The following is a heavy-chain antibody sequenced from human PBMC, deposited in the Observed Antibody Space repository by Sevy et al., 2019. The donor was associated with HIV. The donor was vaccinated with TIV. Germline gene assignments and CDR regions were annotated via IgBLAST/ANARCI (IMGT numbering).Heavy chain of an antibody. D-gene: IGHD3-9*01. J-gene: IGHJ4*02. CDR2: IYHSGST. Sequence: SETLSLTCAVSGYSISSGYYWGWIRQPPGKGLEWIGSIYHSGSTYYNTSLKSRVTISVDTSKNQFSLKLSSVTAADTAVYYCATDYDILTGYFYWGQGTLVTVSS. CDR1: GYSISSGYY. CDR3: ATDYDILTGYFY. V-gene: IGHV4-38-2*01.